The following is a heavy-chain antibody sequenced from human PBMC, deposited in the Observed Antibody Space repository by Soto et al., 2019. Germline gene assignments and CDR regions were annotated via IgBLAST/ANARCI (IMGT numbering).Heavy chain of an antibody. CDR1: GYTFIGHY. J-gene: IGHJ6*02. CDR3: AGEAGTTGNYYSGMDV. D-gene: IGHD1-7*01. Sequence: QVQLVQSGAEVKKPGASVKVSCKASGYTFIGHYLHWVRQAPGQGLEWLGWTNPSSGATNFAQKFQGRVTMTRDTVNSTAYLELSRLRSDDTAIYYCAGEAGTTGNYYSGMDVWGQGTTVTVSS. V-gene: IGHV1-2*02. CDR2: TNPSSGAT.